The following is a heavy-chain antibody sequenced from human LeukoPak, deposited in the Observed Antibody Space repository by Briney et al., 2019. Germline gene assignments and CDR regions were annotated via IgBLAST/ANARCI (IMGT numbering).Heavy chain of an antibody. D-gene: IGHD4-17*01. J-gene: IGHJ4*02. CDR1: GGSISSSNW. CDR2: LYHSGST. CDR3: ARRPYYGPRGDGFDY. Sequence: PSGTLSLTCAVSGGSISSSNWWSWVRQSPGKGLEWIGELYHSGSTNYNPSHKSRVTISVDKSKNQFSLKMTSVTAADTAVYYCARRPYYGPRGDGFDYWGQGTLVTVSS. V-gene: IGHV4-4*02.